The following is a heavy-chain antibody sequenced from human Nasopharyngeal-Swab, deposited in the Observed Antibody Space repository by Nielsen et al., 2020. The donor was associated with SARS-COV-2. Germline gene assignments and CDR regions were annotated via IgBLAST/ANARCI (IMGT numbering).Heavy chain of an antibody. D-gene: IGHD5-18*01. CDR1: APSIRSSY. J-gene: IGHJ3*02. V-gene: IGHV4-59*13. CDR3: ARGGGSWMHLWLSAFDI. CDR2: TYYSGST. Sequence: SETLSLTCTVSAPSIRSSYWRWIRPPPGNELEWIGYTYYSGSTNYNPSPKSRVTISVATSKNQFSLKLSSVTAADTAVYYCARGGGSWMHLWLSAFDILGQGTMVTVSS.